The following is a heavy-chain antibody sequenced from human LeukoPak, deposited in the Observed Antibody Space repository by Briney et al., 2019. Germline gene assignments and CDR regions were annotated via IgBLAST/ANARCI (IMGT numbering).Heavy chain of an antibody. CDR1: GFTFSSYW. Sequence: PGGSLRLSCAASGFTFSSYWMHWVRQAPGKGLVWVSRINSDGSSTSYADSVKGRFTISRDNSKNTLYLQMNSLRAEDTAVYYCAKDRSGPPSGWFDPWGQGTLVTVSS. V-gene: IGHV3-74*01. J-gene: IGHJ5*02. D-gene: IGHD1-26*01. CDR2: INSDGSST. CDR3: AKDRSGPPSGWFDP.